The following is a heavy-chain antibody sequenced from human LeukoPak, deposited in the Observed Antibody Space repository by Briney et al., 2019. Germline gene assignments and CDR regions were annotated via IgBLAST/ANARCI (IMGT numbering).Heavy chain of an antibody. CDR1: GYSISSNYY. CDR2: IHYTGST. CDR3: ARGGYYGSGNDFRFDP. Sequence: SETLSLTCTVSGYSISSNYYWSWIRQPPGKGLECIGYIHYTGSTNYNPSLKSRVTISVDTSKNQFSLKLSSVTAADTAIYYCARGGYYGSGNDFRFDPWGQGTLVTVSS. J-gene: IGHJ5*02. V-gene: IGHV4-61*01. D-gene: IGHD3-10*01.